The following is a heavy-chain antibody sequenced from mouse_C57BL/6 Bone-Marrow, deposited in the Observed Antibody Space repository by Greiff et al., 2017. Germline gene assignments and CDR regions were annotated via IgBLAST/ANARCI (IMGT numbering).Heavy chain of an antibody. CDR3: ARWWYVDV. Sequence: VQLQQSGAELAKPGASVKLSCKASGYTFTSYWMHWVKQSPGQGLEWIGYINPSSGYTKYNQKFKDKATLTADTSSSTAYMQLSSLTYEDSAVYYCARWWYVDVWGTGTTVTVSS. V-gene: IGHV1-7*01. CDR2: INPSSGYT. CDR1: GYTFTSYW. J-gene: IGHJ1*03.